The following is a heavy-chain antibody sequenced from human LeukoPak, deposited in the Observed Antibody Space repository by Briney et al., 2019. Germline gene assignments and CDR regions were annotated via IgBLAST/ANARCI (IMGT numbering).Heavy chain of an antibody. CDR2: ISYDGSNK. J-gene: IGHJ4*02. CDR1: GFTFSSYA. V-gene: IGHV3-30-3*01. D-gene: IGHD6-13*01. CDR3: ARGLPLSSS. Sequence: TGGSLRLSCAASGFTFSSYAMHWVRQAPGKGLEWVAVISYDGSNKYYADSVKGRFTISRDNSKNTLYQQMNSLRAEDTAVYYCARGLPLSSSWGQGTLVTVSS.